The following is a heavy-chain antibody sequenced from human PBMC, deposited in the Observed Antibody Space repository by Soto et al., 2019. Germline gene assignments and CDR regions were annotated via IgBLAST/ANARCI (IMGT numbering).Heavy chain of an antibody. CDR1: GLTLRNYW. CDR3: AAVYKTWFDP. Sequence: GGSLRLSCAASGLTLRNYWMHWVRQAPGKGLVWVSRITSDGSGANYADFVKGRFTISRDNAKNTLYLQMDSLRAEDTAVYYCAAVYKTWFDPWGQGALVTVSS. V-gene: IGHV3-74*01. J-gene: IGHJ5*02. D-gene: IGHD1-1*01. CDR2: ITSDGSGA.